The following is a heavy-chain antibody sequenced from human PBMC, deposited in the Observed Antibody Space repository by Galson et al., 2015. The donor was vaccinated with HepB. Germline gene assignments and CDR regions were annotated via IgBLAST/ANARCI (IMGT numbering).Heavy chain of an antibody. D-gene: IGHD6-13*01. V-gene: IGHV1-58*01. CDR3: AAPRGQQEELDWYFDL. Sequence: SVKVSCKASGFTFTSSAVQWVRQARGQRLEWIGWIVVGSGNTNYAQKFQERVTITRDMSTSTAYMELSSLRSEGTAVYYCAAPRGQQEELDWYFDLWGRGTLVTVSS. J-gene: IGHJ2*01. CDR1: GFTFTSSA. CDR2: IVVGSGNT.